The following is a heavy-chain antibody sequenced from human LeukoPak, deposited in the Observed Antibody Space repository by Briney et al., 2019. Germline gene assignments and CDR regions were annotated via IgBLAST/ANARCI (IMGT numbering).Heavy chain of an antibody. Sequence: PGGSLRLSCAASGFIFSSYGMHWVRQAPGKGLEWVAVISYDGRNKYYADSVKGRFTISRDNSKNTLYLQMNSLRAEDTAVYYCAKVEMATIARPFDYWGQGTLVTVSS. J-gene: IGHJ4*02. CDR3: AKVEMATIARPFDY. V-gene: IGHV3-30*18. D-gene: IGHD5-24*01. CDR1: GFIFSSYG. CDR2: ISYDGRNK.